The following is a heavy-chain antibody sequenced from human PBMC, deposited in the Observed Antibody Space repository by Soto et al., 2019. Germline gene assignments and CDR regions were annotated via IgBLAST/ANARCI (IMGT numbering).Heavy chain of an antibody. Sequence: GGSLRLSCAASGFTFSSYSMNWVRQAPGKGLEWVSSISSSSSYIYYADSVKGRFTISRDNAKNSLYLQMNSLRAEDTAVYYCARDLNYYDSSGYPRYYYYYYGMDVWGQGTTVTVSS. J-gene: IGHJ6*02. D-gene: IGHD3-22*01. CDR1: GFTFSSYS. V-gene: IGHV3-21*01. CDR2: ISSSSSYI. CDR3: ARDLNYYDSSGYPRYYYYYYGMDV.